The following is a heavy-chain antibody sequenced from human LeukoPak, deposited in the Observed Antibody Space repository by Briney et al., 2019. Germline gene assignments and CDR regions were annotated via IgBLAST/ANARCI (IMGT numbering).Heavy chain of an antibody. Sequence: ASVKVSCKASGYTFTSYDINWVRQATGQGLEWMGWMNPNNGNTGYAQKFQGRVTMTRNTSISTAYMELSSLRSEDTAVYYCARQMTTVVTPFDYWGQGTLVTVSS. V-gene: IGHV1-8*01. CDR2: MNPNNGNT. CDR1: GYTFTSYD. J-gene: IGHJ4*02. D-gene: IGHD4-23*01. CDR3: ARQMTTVVTPFDY.